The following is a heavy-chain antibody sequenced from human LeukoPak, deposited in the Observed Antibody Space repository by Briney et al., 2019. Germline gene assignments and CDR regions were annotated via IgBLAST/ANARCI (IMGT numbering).Heavy chain of an antibody. CDR2: ISGSGGST. D-gene: IGHD4-17*01. CDR3: AILTTVTTKGDY. Sequence: GGSLRLSCAASGFTFSSYAMSWVRQAPGKGLEWVSAISGSGGSTYYADSGKGRFTISRDNSKNTLYLQMNSLRAEDTAVYYCAILTTVTTKGDYWGQGTLVTVSS. CDR1: GFTFSSYA. J-gene: IGHJ4*02. V-gene: IGHV3-23*01.